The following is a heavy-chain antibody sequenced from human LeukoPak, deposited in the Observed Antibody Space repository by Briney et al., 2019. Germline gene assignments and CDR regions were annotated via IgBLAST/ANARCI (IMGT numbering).Heavy chain of an antibody. J-gene: IGHJ4*02. CDR1: GFTFSSYW. V-gene: IGHV3-7*01. Sequence: GGSLRLSCAASGFTFSSYWMSWVRQAPGKGLEWVANIKQDGSEKYYVDSVKGRFTISRDNAKNSLYLQMNSLRAEDTAVYYCARYFRGSYSHRGYFDYWGQGTLVTVSS. CDR3: ARYFRGSYSHRGYFDY. D-gene: IGHD1-26*01. CDR2: IKQDGSEK.